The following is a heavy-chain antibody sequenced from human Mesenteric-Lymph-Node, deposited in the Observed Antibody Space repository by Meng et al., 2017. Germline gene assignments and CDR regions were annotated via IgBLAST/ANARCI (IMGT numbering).Heavy chain of an antibody. CDR1: GFTFNSYA. Sequence: GGSLRLSCAASGFTFNSYAMSWVRQAPGKGLQWVSAISYSGVSTYYADSVKGRFTISRDNSKNTLFLQMNSLRAEDTAVYYCAKFSLATAGTDYWGQGTLVTVSS. CDR3: AKFSLATAGTDY. D-gene: IGHD6-13*01. J-gene: IGHJ4*02. V-gene: IGHV3-23*01. CDR2: ISYSGVST.